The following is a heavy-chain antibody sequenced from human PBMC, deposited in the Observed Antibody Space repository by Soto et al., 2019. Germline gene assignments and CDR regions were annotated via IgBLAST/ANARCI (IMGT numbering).Heavy chain of an antibody. CDR3: AKRSPYSSGWYSPIFDY. D-gene: IGHD6-13*01. Sequence: GGSLRLSCVASGFSFSDYAMSWVRQAPGKGLEWVSVISESGGSTHYADSVRGRFTVSRDNSKNSLSLRMNSLRDEDTAVYFCAKRSPYSSGWYSPIFDYWGQGALVTVSS. CDR1: GFSFSDYA. CDR2: ISESGGST. J-gene: IGHJ4*02. V-gene: IGHV3-23*01.